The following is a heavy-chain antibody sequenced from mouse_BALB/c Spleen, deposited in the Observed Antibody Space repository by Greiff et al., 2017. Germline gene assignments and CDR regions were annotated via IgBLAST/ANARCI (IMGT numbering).Heavy chain of an antibody. J-gene: IGHJ3*01. CDR1: GYTFTSYW. V-gene: IGHV1-7*01. CDR3: AREGYDYDAAY. Sequence: VQLQQSGAELAKPGASVKMSCKASGYTFTSYWMHWVKQRPGQGLEWIGYINPSTGYTEYNQKFKDKATLTADKSSSTAYMQLSSLTSEDSAVYYCAREGYDYDAAYWGQGTLVTVSA. D-gene: IGHD2-4*01. CDR2: INPSTGYT.